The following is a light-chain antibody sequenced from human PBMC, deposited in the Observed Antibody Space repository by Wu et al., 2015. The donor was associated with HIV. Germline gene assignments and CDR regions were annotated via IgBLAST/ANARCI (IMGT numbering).Light chain of an antibody. CDR2: EAS. CDR1: QSLGTY. J-gene: IGKJ4*01. V-gene: IGKV3-11*01. Sequence: EIVLTQSPATLSSSPGDRVTLSCRASQSLGTYLAWYQQTPGQAPRLLIYEASSRAPGIPDRFTASGSGTDFTLTISSLEPEDFAVYFCQQRSNWLLTFGGGTRVEIK. CDR3: QQRSNWLLT.